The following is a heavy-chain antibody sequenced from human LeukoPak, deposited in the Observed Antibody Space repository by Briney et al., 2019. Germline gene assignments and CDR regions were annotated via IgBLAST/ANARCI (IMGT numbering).Heavy chain of an antibody. CDR2: IIPIFGTT. D-gene: IGHD4-11*01. J-gene: IGHJ6*03. CDR3: ASVTVTTWAPDGHMDV. CDR1: GGTFRSYA. Sequence: SVKVSCKASGGTFRSYAISWVRQATGQGLEWMGRIIPIFGTTNYAQKFQGRVTITTDESTSTAYMELSSLRSEDTAVYYCASVTVTTWAPDGHMDVWGKGTTVTVS. V-gene: IGHV1-69*05.